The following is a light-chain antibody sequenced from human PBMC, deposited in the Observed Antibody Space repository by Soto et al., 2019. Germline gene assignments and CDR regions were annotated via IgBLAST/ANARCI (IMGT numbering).Light chain of an antibody. CDR3: QSYDSSLSGVI. Sequence: QSALTQPPSVSGAPGQRVTISCTGSSSNIGAGYDVHWYLQLPGTAPKLLVYGDTNRPSGVPDRFSGSKSGTSASLAITGLQAEDEADDYCQSYDSSLSGVIFGGGTKLTVL. CDR2: GDT. CDR1: SSNIGAGYD. J-gene: IGLJ2*01. V-gene: IGLV1-40*01.